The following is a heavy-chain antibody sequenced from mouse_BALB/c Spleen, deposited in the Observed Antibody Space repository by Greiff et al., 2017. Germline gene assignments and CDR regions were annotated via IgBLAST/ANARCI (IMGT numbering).Heavy chain of an antibody. Sequence: EVQGVESGGDLVKPGGSLKLSCAASGFPFSSYGMSWVRQTPDKRLEWVATISSGGSYTYYPDSVKGRFTISRDNAKNTLYLQMSSLKSEDTAMYYCASHRYGYWGQGTTLTVSS. CDR3: ASHRYGY. D-gene: IGHD2-14*01. CDR1: GFPFSSYG. CDR2: ISSGGSYT. J-gene: IGHJ2*01. V-gene: IGHV5-6*01.